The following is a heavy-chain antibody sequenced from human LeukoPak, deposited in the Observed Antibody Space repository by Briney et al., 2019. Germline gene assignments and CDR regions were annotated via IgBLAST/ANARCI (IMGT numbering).Heavy chain of an antibody. CDR1: GFTFSSYA. CDR3: VKALDYDILPGYSY. Sequence: PGGSLRLSCSASGFTFSSYAMHWVRQAPGKGLEHVSGISSNGGSTYNAASVKGRFTISRDNSKNTLYLQMSSLRAEDTAVYYCVKALDYDILPGYSYWGQGTLVTVSS. V-gene: IGHV3-64D*09. J-gene: IGHJ4*02. D-gene: IGHD3-9*01. CDR2: ISSNGGST.